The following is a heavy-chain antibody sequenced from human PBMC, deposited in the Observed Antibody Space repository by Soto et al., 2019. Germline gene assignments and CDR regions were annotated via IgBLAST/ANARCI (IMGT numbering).Heavy chain of an antibody. CDR3: AREYYYGSGPWY. V-gene: IGHV4-31*03. D-gene: IGHD3-10*01. J-gene: IGHJ4*02. CDR2: IYYSGST. CDR1: GGSISSGGYY. Sequence: SETLSLTCTVSGGSISSGGYYWSWIRQHPGKGLEWIGYIYYSGSTYYNTSLKSRVTISVDTSKNQFSLKLSSVTAADTAVYYCAREYYYGSGPWYWGQGTLVTVSS.